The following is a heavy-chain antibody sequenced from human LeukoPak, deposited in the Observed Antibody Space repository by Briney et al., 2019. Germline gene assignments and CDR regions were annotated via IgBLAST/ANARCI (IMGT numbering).Heavy chain of an antibody. Sequence: ASVKVSCKASGYTFTSYYVHWVRQAPGQGLEWMGIINPSGGSTSYAQKFQGRVTMTRDTSTSTVYMELSSLRSEDTAVYYCARDGYSYGGGTDAFDIWGQGTMVTVSS. D-gene: IGHD5-18*01. V-gene: IGHV1-46*01. CDR3: ARDGYSYGGGTDAFDI. CDR1: GYTFTSYY. J-gene: IGHJ3*02. CDR2: INPSGGST.